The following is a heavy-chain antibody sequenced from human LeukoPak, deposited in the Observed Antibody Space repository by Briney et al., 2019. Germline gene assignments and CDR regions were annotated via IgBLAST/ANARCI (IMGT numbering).Heavy chain of an antibody. J-gene: IGHJ1*01. CDR1: GDSISTYY. CDR2: IYYSGST. V-gene: IGHV4-59*12. CDR3: ARRTPWFGEH. D-gene: IGHD3-10*01. Sequence: SETLSLTCTVSGDSISTYYWTWIRQSPGKGLEWIGYIYYSGSTNYNPSLKSRVTISVDTSKNHFSLKLTSVTAADTAVYYCARRTPWFGEHWGQGTLVTVSS.